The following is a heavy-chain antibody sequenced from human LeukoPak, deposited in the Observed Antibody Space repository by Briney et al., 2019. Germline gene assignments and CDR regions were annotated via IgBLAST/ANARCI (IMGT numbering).Heavy chain of an antibody. CDR1: GGSISSGSYY. CDR3: ASLYYGDYGPSFDY. V-gene: IGHV4-39*01. D-gene: IGHD4-17*01. CDR2: IYYSGST. J-gene: IGHJ4*02. Sequence: PSQTLSLTCTVSGGSISSGSYYWGWIRQPPGKGLEWIGSIYYSGSTYYNPSLKSRVTISVDTSKNQFSLKLSSVTAADTAVYYCASLYYGDYGPSFDYWGQGTLVTVSS.